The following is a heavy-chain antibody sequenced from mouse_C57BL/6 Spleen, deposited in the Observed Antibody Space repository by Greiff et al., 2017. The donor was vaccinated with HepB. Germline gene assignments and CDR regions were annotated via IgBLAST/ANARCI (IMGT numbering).Heavy chain of an antibody. Sequence: QVQLQQSGPELVKPGASVKISCKASGYAFSSSWMNWVKQRPGKGLEWIGRIYPGDGDTNYNGKFKGKATLTADKSSSTAYMQLSSLTSEDSAVYFCARRGFYYSFDYWGQGTTLTVSS. CDR2: IYPGDGDT. D-gene: IGHD2-12*01. CDR3: ARRGFYYSFDY. CDR1: GYAFSSSW. J-gene: IGHJ2*01. V-gene: IGHV1-82*01.